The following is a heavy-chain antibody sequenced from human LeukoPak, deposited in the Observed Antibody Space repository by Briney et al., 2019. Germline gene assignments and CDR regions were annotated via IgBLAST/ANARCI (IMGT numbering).Heavy chain of an antibody. J-gene: IGHJ4*02. D-gene: IGHD6-19*01. CDR2: ISSSGSSI. CDR1: GFTFSSYE. Sequence: PGGSLRLSCAASGFTFSSYEMNWVRQAPGKGLEWVSYISSSGSSIYYADSVKGRFAISRDNAKNSLYLQMNSLRAEDTAVYYCARDPGTIEVAATADYWGQGTLVTVSS. V-gene: IGHV3-48*03. CDR3: ARDPGTIEVAATADY.